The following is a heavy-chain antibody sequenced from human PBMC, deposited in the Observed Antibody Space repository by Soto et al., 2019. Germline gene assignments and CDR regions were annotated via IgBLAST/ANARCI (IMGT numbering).Heavy chain of an antibody. D-gene: IGHD5-12*01. CDR3: TTRGYTYDYGMDV. CDR2: IRSKANSYAT. V-gene: IGHV3-73*02. J-gene: IGHJ6*02. Sequence: EVQLVESGGGLVQPGGSLKLSCAASGFTFSGSAMHWVRQASGKGLEWVGRIRSKANSYATAYAASVKGRFTISRDDSKNTAYLQMNSLKTEDTAVYYCTTRGYTYDYGMDVGGQGTTVTVSS. CDR1: GFTFSGSA.